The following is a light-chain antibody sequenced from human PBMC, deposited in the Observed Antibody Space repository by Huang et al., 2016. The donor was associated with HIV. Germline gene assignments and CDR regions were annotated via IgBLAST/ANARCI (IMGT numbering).Light chain of an antibody. CDR3: QQYYGIPWT. V-gene: IGKV1-NL1*01. J-gene: IGKJ1*01. Sequence: DTQMTQSPSSLSASVGDRVIITCRASQGVSNSLAWYQQKPGKAPKLLLYATSKLESGGPSRFRGIGSGTDYTLTITSLQPEDFATYFCQQYYGIPWTFGQGTKVEIK. CDR1: QGVSNS. CDR2: ATS.